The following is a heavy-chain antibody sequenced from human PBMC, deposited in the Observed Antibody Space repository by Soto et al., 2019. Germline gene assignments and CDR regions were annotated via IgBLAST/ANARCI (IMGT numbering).Heavy chain of an antibody. CDR1: GYTFTIYH. CDR3: ARGAVIVGATGVYYGMDG. CDR2: INPSGGST. Sequence: ASVKVSCKASGYTFTIYHMHWVRQAPGQGLECTGIINPSGGSTSFAQKFQGRVTMTRDTSTSTVYMELSRLRSEDTAVYYSARGAVIVGATGVYYGMDGEGQVATVAV. D-gene: IGHD1-26*01. J-gene: IGHJ6*02. V-gene: IGHV1-46*01.